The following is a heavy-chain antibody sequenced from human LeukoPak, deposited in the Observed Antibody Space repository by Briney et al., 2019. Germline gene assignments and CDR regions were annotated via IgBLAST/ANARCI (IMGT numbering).Heavy chain of an antibody. CDR1: GFTFSSYS. V-gene: IGHV3-21*01. Sequence: PGGSLRLSCAASGFTFSSYSMNWVRQAPGEGLEWVSSISSSSSYIYYADSVKGRFTISRDNAKNSLYLQMNSLRAEDTAVYYCARGSYDSPGAGYWGQGTLVTVSS. D-gene: IGHD3-22*01. J-gene: IGHJ4*02. CDR3: ARGSYDSPGAGY. CDR2: ISSSSSYI.